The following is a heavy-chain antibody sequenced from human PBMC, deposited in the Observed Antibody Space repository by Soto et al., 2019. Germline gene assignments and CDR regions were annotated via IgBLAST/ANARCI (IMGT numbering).Heavy chain of an antibody. Sequence: SETLSLTCTVSGGSISSYYWSWIRQPPGKGLEWIGYIYYSGSTNYNPSLKSRVTISVDTSKNQFSLKLSSVTAADTAVYYCALIILTGYSLIDYWGQGTLVTVSS. V-gene: IGHV4-59*12. CDR3: ALIILTGYSLIDY. J-gene: IGHJ4*02. CDR2: IYYSGST. CDR1: GGSISSYY. D-gene: IGHD3-9*01.